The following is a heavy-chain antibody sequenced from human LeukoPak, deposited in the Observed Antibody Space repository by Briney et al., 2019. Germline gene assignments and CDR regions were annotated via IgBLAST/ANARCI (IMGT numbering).Heavy chain of an antibody. Sequence: GASVKVSCKSSGYTYTSYDINWVPQAPGQGPEGRGWMNPNSGNTGYAPKFHDRVTMTRNTSISTAYMELTSLRSEDTAVYFCAARGASSSSLRPLDFWGQGTLVTVSS. CDR2: MNPNSGNT. J-gene: IGHJ4*02. CDR1: GYTYTSYD. CDR3: AARGASSSSLRPLDF. D-gene: IGHD6-6*01. V-gene: IGHV1-8*01.